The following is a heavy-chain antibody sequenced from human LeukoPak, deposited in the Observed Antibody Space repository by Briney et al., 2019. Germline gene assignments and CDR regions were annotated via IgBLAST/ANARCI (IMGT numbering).Heavy chain of an antibody. J-gene: IGHJ6*02. Sequence: SVKVSFTASGGTFSSYAISWVRQAPGQGLEWMGGIIPIFGTANYAQKFQGRVTITADESTSTAYMELSSLRSEDTAVYYCARDPPFNPAPLGMDVWGQGTTVTVSS. CDR1: GGTFSSYA. V-gene: IGHV1-69*13. CDR2: IIPIFGTA. CDR3: ARDPPFNPAPLGMDV.